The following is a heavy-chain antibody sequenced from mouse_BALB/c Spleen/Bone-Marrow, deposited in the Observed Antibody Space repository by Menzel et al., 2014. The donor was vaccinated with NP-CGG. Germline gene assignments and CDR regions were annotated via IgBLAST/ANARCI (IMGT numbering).Heavy chain of an antibody. Sequence: PVKTGASVKLSCKASGYSFTGYYMHWVKQSHGNSLEWIGYISCYYVPTSYNQKFKGKATFTVDISSSSANMQINRLTYEKSAVYYGARGDGYYVDFFFWVQGTTLT. CDR2: ISCYYVPT. V-gene: IGHV1S34*01. D-gene: IGHD2-3*01. CDR3: ARGDGYYVDFFF. J-gene: IGHJ2*01. CDR1: GYSFTGYY.